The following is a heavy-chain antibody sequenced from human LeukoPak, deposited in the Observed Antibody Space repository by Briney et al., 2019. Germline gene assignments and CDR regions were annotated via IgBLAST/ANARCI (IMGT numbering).Heavy chain of an antibody. CDR2: IKQDGSEK. V-gene: IGHV3-7*01. Sequence: GGSLRLSCAASGFTFSSYWMSWVRQAPGKGLEWVANIKQDGSEKDYVDSVKGRFTISRDNAKNSLYLQMNNLRAEDTAIYYCAKYGDYRYLYGMDVWGQGTTVTVSS. D-gene: IGHD4-17*01. CDR3: AKYGDYRYLYGMDV. J-gene: IGHJ6*02. CDR1: GFTFSSYW.